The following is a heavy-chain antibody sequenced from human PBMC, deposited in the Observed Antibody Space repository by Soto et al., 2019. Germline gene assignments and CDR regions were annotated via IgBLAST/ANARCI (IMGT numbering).Heavy chain of an antibody. CDR3: AKDRRVEWLSDYTDAFDI. CDR1: GFTFSSYA. Sequence: PGGSLRLSCAASGFTFSSYAMSWVRQAPGKGLEWVSAISGSGGSTYYADSVKGRFTISRDNSKNTLYLQMNSLRAEDTAVYYCAKDRRVEWLSDYTDAFDIWGQGTMVTVSS. D-gene: IGHD3-3*01. CDR2: ISGSGGST. V-gene: IGHV3-23*01. J-gene: IGHJ3*02.